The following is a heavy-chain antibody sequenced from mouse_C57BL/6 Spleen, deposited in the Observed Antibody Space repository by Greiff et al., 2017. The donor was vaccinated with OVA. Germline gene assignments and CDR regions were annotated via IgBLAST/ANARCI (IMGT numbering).Heavy chain of an antibody. V-gene: IGHV8-5*01. CDR1: GFSLSTSNMG. Sequence: QVTLKVSGPGILQPSQTLSLTCSFSGFSLSTSNMGIGWIRQPSGKGLEWLAHIWCHDDTSYNPSLTLRLPLSKDTSNNQVFLKITSVDTAETATYNCAQIRTYYGKGGKNWYFDVWGTGTTVTVSS. CDR2: IWCHDDT. D-gene: IGHD2-10*01. J-gene: IGHJ1*03. CDR3: AQIRTYYGKGGKNWYFDV.